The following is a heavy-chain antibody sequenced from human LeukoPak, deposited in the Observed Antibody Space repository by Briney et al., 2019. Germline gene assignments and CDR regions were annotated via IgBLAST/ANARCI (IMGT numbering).Heavy chain of an antibody. CDR2: ISYDGSNK. CDR1: GFTFSSYG. V-gene: IGHV3-30*18. Sequence: PGRSLRLSCAASGFTFSSYGMHWVRQAPGKGLEWVAVISYDGSNKYYADSVKGRFTISRDNSKNTLYLQMNSLRAEDTAVYYCAKDRSAIRIAAAGLLDYWGQGTLVTVSS. D-gene: IGHD6-13*01. CDR3: AKDRSAIRIAAAGLLDY. J-gene: IGHJ4*02.